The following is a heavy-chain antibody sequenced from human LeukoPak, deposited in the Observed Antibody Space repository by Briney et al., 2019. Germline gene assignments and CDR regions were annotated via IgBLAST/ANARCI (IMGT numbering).Heavy chain of an antibody. D-gene: IGHD2-15*01. CDR2: VSGSGGTT. J-gene: IGHJ3*02. CDR3: AKDRFCSGAGCSDAFDI. CDR1: GFSFSSHA. V-gene: IGHV3-23*01. Sequence: PGGSLRLSCAAAGFSFSSHAMSWVRQAPGKGLEWVSYVSGSGGTTYYADSVKSRFTISRENSKSTLYLQMNSLGVEDTAVYYCAKDRFCSGAGCSDAFDIWGQGTMVTVSS.